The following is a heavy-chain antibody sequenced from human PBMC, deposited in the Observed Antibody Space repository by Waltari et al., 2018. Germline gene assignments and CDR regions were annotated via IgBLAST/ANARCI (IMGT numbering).Heavy chain of an antibody. CDR1: GYSFTTYG. J-gene: IGHJ6*02. Sequence: QVQLVQSGGEVKKPGASVTDSCKTSGYSFTTYGMNWVRQAPGQGLEWMGLINPFNYEVDLAEKFQGRLTMTTDRSTSTVYLEMSSLRSDDTAVYYCAVNCGDSWSGDCYGMDVWGQGTTVTVSS. CDR2: INPFNYEV. D-gene: IGHD3-3*01. CDR3: AVNCGDSWSGDCYGMDV. V-gene: IGHV1-18*01.